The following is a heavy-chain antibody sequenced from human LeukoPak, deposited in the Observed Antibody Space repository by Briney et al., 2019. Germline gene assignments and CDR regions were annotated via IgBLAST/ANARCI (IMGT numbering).Heavy chain of an antibody. CDR1: GYTFTGYY. CDR3: ARAIREPYYYYYYMDV. CDR2: INPNSGGT. Sequence: ASVKASCKASGYTFTGYYMHWVRQAPGQGLEWMGWINPNSGGTNYAQKFQGRVTMTRDTSISTAYMELSRLRSDDTAVYYCARAIREPYYYYYYMDVWGKGTTVTISS. J-gene: IGHJ6*03. D-gene: IGHD1-14*01. V-gene: IGHV1-2*02.